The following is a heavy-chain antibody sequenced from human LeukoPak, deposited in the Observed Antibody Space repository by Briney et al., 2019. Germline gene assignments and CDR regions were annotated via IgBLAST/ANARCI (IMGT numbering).Heavy chain of an antibody. CDR2: IRFDGRNK. Sequence: GGSLRLSCGTSGFTFSSYGMHWVRQAPGKGLEWVAFIRFDGRNKYHADSVKGRFTISRDNSKNALYLQMNSLRAEDTAVYYCAKAQMKGIAAAGTSYFGYWGQGTLVTVSS. CDR3: AKAQMKGIAAAGTSYFGY. CDR1: GFTFSSYG. J-gene: IGHJ4*02. V-gene: IGHV3-30*02. D-gene: IGHD6-13*01.